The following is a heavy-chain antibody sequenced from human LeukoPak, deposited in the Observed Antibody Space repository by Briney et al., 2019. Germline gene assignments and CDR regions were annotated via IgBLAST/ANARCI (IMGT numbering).Heavy chain of an antibody. CDR2: IYHSGST. CDR1: GGSISSSNW. J-gene: IGHJ4*02. V-gene: IGHV4-4*02. Sequence: SETLSLTCAVSGGSISSSNWWSWVRQPPGKGLEWIGEIYHSGSTNYNPSLKSRVTISVDKSKNQFSLKLSSVTAADTAVYYCARLYTAMVLTFDYWGQGTLVTVSS. CDR3: ARLYTAMVLTFDY. D-gene: IGHD5-18*01.